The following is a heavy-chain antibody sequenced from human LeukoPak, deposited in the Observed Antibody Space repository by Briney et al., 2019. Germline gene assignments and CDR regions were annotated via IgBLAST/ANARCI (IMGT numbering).Heavy chain of an antibody. J-gene: IGHJ5*02. CDR2: ISISGRTT. Sequence: GGSLRLSCAASGFIFSNSEMHWVRQAPGKGLQWVSYISISGRTTYYTDSVEGRFTISRDNARNSLYLQMNSLTAEDTAIYYCAKVGYRDWFDPWGQGTLVTVSS. D-gene: IGHD1-1*01. V-gene: IGHV3-48*03. CDR3: AKVGYRDWFDP. CDR1: GFIFSNSE.